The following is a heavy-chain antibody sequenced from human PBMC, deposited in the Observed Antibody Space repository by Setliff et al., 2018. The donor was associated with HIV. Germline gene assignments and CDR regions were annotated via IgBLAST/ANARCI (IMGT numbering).Heavy chain of an antibody. CDR3: AKNLYRSPWSPLDY. D-gene: IGHD6-19*01. J-gene: IGHJ4*02. CDR2: FIGSADTM. Sequence: PGGSLRLSCVVSGFTLNTYAMSWVRQAPGKGLEWVAGFIGSADTMYYEDSVKGRFAISRDNSKNTLYLQMNSLRADDTAVYYCAKNLYRSPWSPLDYWGQGTLVTVSS. V-gene: IGHV3-23*01. CDR1: GFTLNTYA.